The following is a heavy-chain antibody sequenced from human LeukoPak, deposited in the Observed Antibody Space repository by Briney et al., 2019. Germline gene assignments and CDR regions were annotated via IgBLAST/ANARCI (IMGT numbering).Heavy chain of an antibody. V-gene: IGHV1-18*01. CDR1: GYTFTSYG. CDR2: ISAYNGNT. D-gene: IGHD3-22*01. CDR3: ARDRPHSYDSSGYYSDAFDI. J-gene: IGHJ3*02. Sequence: ASVKVSCKASGYTFTSYGISWVRQAPGQGLEWMGWISAYNGNTNYAQKLQGRVTMTTDTSTSTAYKELRSLRSDDTAVYYCARDRPHSYDSSGYYSDAFDIWGQGTMVTVSS.